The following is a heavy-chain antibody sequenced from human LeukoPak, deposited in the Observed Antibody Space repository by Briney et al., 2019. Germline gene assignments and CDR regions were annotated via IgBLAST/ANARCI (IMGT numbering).Heavy chain of an antibody. D-gene: IGHD6-13*01. V-gene: IGHV4-59*01. CDR3: ARGVSSWSYGRGMDV. J-gene: IGHJ6*02. CDR1: GFTFSSYW. CDR2: IYCSGST. Sequence: SPGGSLRLSCAASGFTFSSYWMSWIRQPPGKGLEWIGYIYCSGSTNYNPSLKSRVTISVDTSKNQFSLKLSSVTAADTAVYYCARGVSSWSYGRGMDVWGQGTTVTVSS.